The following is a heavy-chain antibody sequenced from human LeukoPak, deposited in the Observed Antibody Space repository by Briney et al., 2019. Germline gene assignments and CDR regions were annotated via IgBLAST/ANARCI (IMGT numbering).Heavy chain of an antibody. J-gene: IGHJ4*02. CDR2: ISSSSTTK. Sequence: PGGSLRLSCAASGFTFSSFSMNWVRQAPGKGLEWVSYISSSSTTKYYAASVKGRFTISRDDAKNSLYLQMNRLRAEDTAVYYCARGQYGSGWYEVDYWGQGTLVTVSS. D-gene: IGHD6-19*01. V-gene: IGHV3-48*01. CDR1: GFTFSSFS. CDR3: ARGQYGSGWYEVDY.